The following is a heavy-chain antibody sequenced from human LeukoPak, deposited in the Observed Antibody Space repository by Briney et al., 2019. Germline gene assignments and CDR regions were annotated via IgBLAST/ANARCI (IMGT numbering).Heavy chain of an antibody. CDR2: IKPTGST. CDR3: ARDNSVRDEAWWFNP. Sequence: SETLSLTCAVHDGSLNSYYWNWIRQSPGRGLEWTGEIKPTGSTKYNPPLKSRVSISFDTSKNQVSLNLRSVTAADTAVYYCARDNSVRDEAWWFNPWGQGTLVTVSS. D-gene: IGHD5-24*01. J-gene: IGHJ5*02. V-gene: IGHV4-34*01. CDR1: DGSLNSYY.